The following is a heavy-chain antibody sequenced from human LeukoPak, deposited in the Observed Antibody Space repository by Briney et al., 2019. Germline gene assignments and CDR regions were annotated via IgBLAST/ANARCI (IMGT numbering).Heavy chain of an antibody. CDR1: GYTFTGYY. Sequence: ASVKVCCKASGYTFTGYYMHWLRQAPGQGLEWMGRINPNSGGTNYAQKFQGRVTMTRDTSVSTAYMELSRLRSDDTAVYYCARRKGEPNIFDSWGQGTLVTVSS. CDR2: INPNSGGT. J-gene: IGHJ4*02. V-gene: IGHV1-2*06. D-gene: IGHD3-16*01. CDR3: ARRKGEPNIFDS.